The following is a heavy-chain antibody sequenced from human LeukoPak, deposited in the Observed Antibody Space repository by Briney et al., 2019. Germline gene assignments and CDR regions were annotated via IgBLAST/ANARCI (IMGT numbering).Heavy chain of an antibody. J-gene: IGHJ6*02. V-gene: IGHV3-74*01. Sequence: GGSLRLSCAASGFTFSSYWMHWVRQAPGKGLVWVSRINSDGSSTSYADSVKGRFTISRDNAKNTLYLQMNSLRAEDTAVYYCARDFPPLYYYYGMDVWGQGTTVTVSS. CDR1: GFTFSSYW. CDR3: ARDFPPLYYYYGMDV. CDR2: INSDGSST.